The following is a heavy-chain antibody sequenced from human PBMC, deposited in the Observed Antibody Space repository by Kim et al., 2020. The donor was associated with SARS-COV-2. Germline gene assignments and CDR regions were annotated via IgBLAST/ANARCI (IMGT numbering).Heavy chain of an antibody. CDR3: ARQMGIAARPVGY. D-gene: IGHD6-6*01. CDR2: INAGNGNT. CDR1: GYTFTSYA. Sequence: ASVKVSCKASGYTFTSYAMHWVRQAPGQRLEWMGWINAGNGNTKYSQKFQGRVTITRDTSASTAYMELSSLRSEDTAVYYCARQMGIAARPVGYWGQGTLVTVSS. V-gene: IGHV1-3*01. J-gene: IGHJ4*02.